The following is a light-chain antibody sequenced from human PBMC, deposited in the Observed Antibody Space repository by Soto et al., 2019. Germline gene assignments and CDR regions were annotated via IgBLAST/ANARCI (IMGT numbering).Light chain of an antibody. J-gene: IGLJ2*01. V-gene: IGLV2-8*01. CDR1: SSDVGGYNY. Sequence: QSALTQPPSASGSPGQSVTISCTGTSSDVGGYNYVSWYQQHPGKAPKLVIYDVSKRPSGVPDRFSGSKSGNTASLTVSGLQAEDEADYYCTSFAGSNNLGVFGGGTKLTVL. CDR3: TSFAGSNNLGV. CDR2: DVS.